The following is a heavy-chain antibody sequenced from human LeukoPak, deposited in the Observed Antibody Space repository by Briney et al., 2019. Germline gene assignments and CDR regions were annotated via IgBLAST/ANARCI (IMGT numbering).Heavy chain of an antibody. CDR2: IYSGGST. CDR1: GFTVSSNY. Sequence: GGSLRLSCAASGFTVSSNYMSWVRQAPGKGLEWVSVIYSGGSTYYADSVKGRFTISRDNSKNTLYLQMNSLRAEDTAVYYCASNRSGWLQYNYWGQGTLVTVSS. J-gene: IGHJ4*02. D-gene: IGHD5-24*01. CDR3: ASNRSGWLQYNY. V-gene: IGHV3-66*01.